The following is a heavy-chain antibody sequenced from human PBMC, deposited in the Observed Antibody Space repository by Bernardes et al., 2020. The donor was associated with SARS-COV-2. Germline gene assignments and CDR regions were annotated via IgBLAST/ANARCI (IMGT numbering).Heavy chain of an antibody. V-gene: IGHV3-53*01. J-gene: IGHJ4*02. CDR3: ARDRVLDGYSHIDY. D-gene: IGHD4-4*01. CDR2: IFIGGTT. Sequence: GGSLRLSCAASGFTVSSNHMNWVRQAPGKGLEWVSVIFIGGTTNYADSVRGRFTISRDNSKNMLYLLMNSLRAEDTAIYYCARDRVLDGYSHIDYWGQGTLVTVSS. CDR1: GFTVSSNH.